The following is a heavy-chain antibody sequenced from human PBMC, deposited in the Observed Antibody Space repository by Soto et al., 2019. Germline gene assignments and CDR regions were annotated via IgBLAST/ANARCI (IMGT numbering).Heavy chain of an antibody. CDR3: AKDGYTHGQPDY. J-gene: IGHJ4*02. V-gene: IGHV3-30*18. Sequence: PGGSLRLSCAASGFTFSDYVMHWARQAPGKGLEWVAYISHGGSNKWYADSVKGRFTISRDDSKNTLYLEMNSLSPEDTAVYYCAKDGYTHGQPDYWGQGTLVTVSS. CDR2: ISHGGSNK. D-gene: IGHD5-18*01. CDR1: GFTFSDYV.